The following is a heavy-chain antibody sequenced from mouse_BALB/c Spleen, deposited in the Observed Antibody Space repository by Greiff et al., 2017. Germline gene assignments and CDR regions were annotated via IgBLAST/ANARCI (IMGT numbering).Heavy chain of an antibody. J-gene: IGHJ3*01. V-gene: IGHV1-63*01. D-gene: IGHD1-1*01. CDR3: ARRYYGSSWFAY. CDR2: IYPGSGNT. Sequence: QVHVKQSGAELVRPGTSVKISCKASGYAFTNYWLGWVKQRPGHGLEWIGDIYPGSGNTYYNEKFKGKATLTADKSSSTAYMQLSSLTSEDSAVYFCARRYYGSSWFAYWGQGTLVTVSA. CDR1: GYAFTNYW.